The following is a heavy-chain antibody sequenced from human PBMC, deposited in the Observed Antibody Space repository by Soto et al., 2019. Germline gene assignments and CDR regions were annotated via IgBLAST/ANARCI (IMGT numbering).Heavy chain of an antibody. V-gene: IGHV4-59*01. Sequence: LSLTCTVSGGSMSRYYWTWIRQPPGKGLEWIGNIHYTGSANYNPSLKSRVTILLGTSTSQFSLKVSSVTAADTAVYYCARDLTISSTDGPLDPWGHGTLVTVSS. CDR3: ARDLTISSTDGPLDP. CDR2: IHYTGSA. J-gene: IGHJ5*02. D-gene: IGHD1-1*01. CDR1: GGSMSRYY.